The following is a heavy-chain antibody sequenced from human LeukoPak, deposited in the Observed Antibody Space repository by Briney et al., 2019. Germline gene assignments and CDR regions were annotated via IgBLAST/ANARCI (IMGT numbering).Heavy chain of an antibody. V-gene: IGHV3-13*01. CDR3: ARVSTSGYDI. CDR1: GFTFSSYD. CDR2: IGIAGDT. D-gene: IGHD2-2*01. Sequence: QSGGSLRLSCAASGFTFSSYDMHWVRQATGKGLEWVSGIGIAGDTYYRGSVKGRFTISRENAKNSLYLQMSSLRAGDTAVYYCARVSTSGYDIWGRGTMVTVSS. J-gene: IGHJ3*02.